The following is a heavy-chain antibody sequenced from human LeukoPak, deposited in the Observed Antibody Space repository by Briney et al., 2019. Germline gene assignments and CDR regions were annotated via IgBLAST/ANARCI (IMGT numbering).Heavy chain of an antibody. Sequence: GASVKVSCKASGYTFTSYYMHWVRQAPGQGLEWMGIINPSGGSTSYAQKLQGRVTMTRDTSTSTVYMELSSLRSEDTAVYYCARDRYSGYDSYYGMDVWGQGTTVTVSS. CDR1: GYTFTSYY. D-gene: IGHD5-12*01. CDR2: INPSGGST. V-gene: IGHV1-46*01. J-gene: IGHJ6*02. CDR3: ARDRYSGYDSYYGMDV.